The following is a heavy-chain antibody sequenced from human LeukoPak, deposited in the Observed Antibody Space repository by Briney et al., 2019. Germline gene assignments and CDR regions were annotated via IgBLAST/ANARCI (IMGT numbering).Heavy chain of an antibody. D-gene: IGHD1/OR15-1a*01. CDR3: ARNNNDY. V-gene: IGHV4-38-2*01. CDR2: IYHSGST. CDR1: AYSISSGYY. J-gene: IGHJ4*02. Sequence: SETLSLTCAVSAYSISSGYYWGWIRQPPGKGLEWIGSIYHSGSTYYNPSLRSRVTISVDTSKNQFSLKLSSVTAADTAVYYCARNNNDYWGQGTLVTVSS.